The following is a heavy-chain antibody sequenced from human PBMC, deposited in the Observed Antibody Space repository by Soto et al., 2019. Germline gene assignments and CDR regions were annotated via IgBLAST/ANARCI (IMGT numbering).Heavy chain of an antibody. CDR1: GFTFGDYA. V-gene: IGHV3-49*03. D-gene: IGHD6-13*01. J-gene: IGHJ5*02. CDR3: TREYQGKIADWFDP. Sequence: HPGGSLRLSCTASGFTFGDYAMSWFRQAPGKGLEWVGFIRSKAYGGTTEYAASVKGRFTISRDDSKSIAYLQMNSLKTEDTAVYYCTREYQGKIADWFDPWGQGTLVTVSS. CDR2: IRSKAYGGTT.